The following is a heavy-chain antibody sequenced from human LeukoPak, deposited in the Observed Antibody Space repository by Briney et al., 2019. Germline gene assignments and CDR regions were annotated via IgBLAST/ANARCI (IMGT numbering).Heavy chain of an antibody. CDR3: ARVTVTYWYFDL. CDR2: IYYSGST. D-gene: IGHD4-11*01. J-gene: IGHJ2*01. V-gene: IGHV4-59*01. Sequence: SATLSLTCTVSVGSISSYYWSWIRQPPGKGLEWIGYIYYSGSTNYNPSLKSRVTISVDTSKNQFSLKLSSVTAADTAVYYCARVTVTYWYFDLWGRGTLVTVSS. CDR1: VGSISSYY.